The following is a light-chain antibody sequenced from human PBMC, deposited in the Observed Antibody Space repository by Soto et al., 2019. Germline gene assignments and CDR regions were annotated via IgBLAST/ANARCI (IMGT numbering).Light chain of an antibody. CDR2: DVS. Sequence: QSVLTQPASVSGSPGQSIAISCTGTSSDVGAFNHVSWYQQHPGEAPKLLIYDVSTRPSGISDRFSGSKSGNTASLTISGLQADDEADYHCSSFPTISTFAFGGGTKVTVL. J-gene: IGLJ2*01. CDR1: SSDVGAFNH. CDR3: SSFPTISTFA. V-gene: IGLV2-14*03.